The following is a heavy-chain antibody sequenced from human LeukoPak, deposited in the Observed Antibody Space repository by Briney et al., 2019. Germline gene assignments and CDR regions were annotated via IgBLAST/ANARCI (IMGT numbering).Heavy chain of an antibody. J-gene: IGHJ4*02. V-gene: IGHV1-3*01. D-gene: IGHD6-19*01. CDR3: ARSIAGAGHDY. CDR2: TNAGKGNT. CDR1: GYTFTSYA. Sequence: ASVKVSCKDSGYTFTSYALHWVRHAPGQRLEWMGWTNAGKGNTKYSQKFQGRVTITRDTSTSTAYMEMSSLRSEDTAVYYCARSIAGAGHDYWGQGTLVTVSS.